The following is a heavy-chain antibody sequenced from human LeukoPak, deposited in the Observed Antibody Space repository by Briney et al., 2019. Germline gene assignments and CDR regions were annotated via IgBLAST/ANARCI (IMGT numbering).Heavy chain of an antibody. V-gene: IGHV3-74*01. CDR3: AFPRSDS. J-gene: IGHJ4*02. CDR2: ISTDGSTT. Sequence: GGTLRLSCAASGFTFSNYWIHWVRQAPGKGLIWVSRISTDGSTTGYADSVKGRFTISTDNVKNTLSLQMDSLRAEDTAVYYCAFPRSDSWGQGTLVTAS. CDR1: GFTFSNYW.